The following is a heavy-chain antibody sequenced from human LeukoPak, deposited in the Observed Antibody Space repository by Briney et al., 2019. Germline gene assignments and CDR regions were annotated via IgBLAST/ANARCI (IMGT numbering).Heavy chain of an antibody. CDR1: GVTFSSYA. J-gene: IGHJ4*02. D-gene: IGHD6-13*01. CDR2: ISYDGSNK. Sequence: GGSLRLSCAASGVTFSSYAMHWVRQAPGKGLEWVAVISYDGSNKYYADSVKGRFTISRDNSKNTLYLQMNSLRAEDTAVYYCARDRASIAAAGLDYWGQGTLVTVSS. CDR3: ARDRASIAAAGLDY. V-gene: IGHV3-30-3*01.